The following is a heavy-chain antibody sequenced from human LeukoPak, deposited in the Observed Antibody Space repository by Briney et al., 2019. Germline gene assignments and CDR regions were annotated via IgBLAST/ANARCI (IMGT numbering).Heavy chain of an antibody. J-gene: IGHJ6*03. Sequence: KPSETLSLTCTVSGGSISSYYWSWIRQPPGKGLEWIGYTYYSGSTNYNPSLKSRVTISVDTSKNQFSLKLSSVTAADTAVYYCARTRGVPATHYPFYYYYYYMDVWGKGTTVTVSS. V-gene: IGHV4-59*01. CDR1: GGSISSYY. CDR3: ARTRGVPATHYPFYYYYYYMDV. D-gene: IGHD2-2*01. CDR2: TYYSGST.